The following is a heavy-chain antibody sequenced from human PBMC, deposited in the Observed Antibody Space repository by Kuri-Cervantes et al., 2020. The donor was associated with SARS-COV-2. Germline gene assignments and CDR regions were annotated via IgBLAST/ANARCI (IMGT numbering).Heavy chain of an antibody. J-gene: IGHJ5*02. CDR2: IYYSVST. CDR3: ARHVGCSSTSCDGYNWFDP. CDR1: GGSISSSSYY. D-gene: IGHD2-2*01. V-gene: IGHV4-39*01. Sequence: SETLSLTCTVSGGSISSSSYYWGWIRQPPGKGLEWIGSIYYSVSTYYNPSLKSRVTISVDTSKNQFSLKLSSVTAADTAVYYCARHVGCSSTSCDGYNWFDPWGQGTLVTVSS.